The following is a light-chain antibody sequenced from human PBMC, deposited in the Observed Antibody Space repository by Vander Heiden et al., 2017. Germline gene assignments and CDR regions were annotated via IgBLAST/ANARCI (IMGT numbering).Light chain of an antibody. CDR2: SDS. Sequence: QSVLTQPPSASGTPGQRVIISCSGGGSNIGGKTVNWYQHLPGTAPKLLIYSDSQRPSGVLDRFSASKSGTSASLAISGLQSEDESDYYCAAWDDNLNGVIFGGGTKLTVL. CDR1: GSNIGGKT. CDR3: AAWDDNLNGVI. V-gene: IGLV1-44*01. J-gene: IGLJ2*01.